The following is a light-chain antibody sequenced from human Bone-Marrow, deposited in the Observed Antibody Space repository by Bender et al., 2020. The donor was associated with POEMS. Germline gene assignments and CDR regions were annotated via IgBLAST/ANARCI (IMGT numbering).Light chain of an antibody. CDR3: STWDDRLNAWL. J-gene: IGLJ3*02. V-gene: IGLV1-44*01. Sequence: NPIVWYQQLPGTAPRLVMDADGRRPSGVPNRVSASKSGSSASLAISGLQSEDAADYYCSTWDDRLNAWLFGGGTKLTVL. CDR2: ADG. CDR1: NP.